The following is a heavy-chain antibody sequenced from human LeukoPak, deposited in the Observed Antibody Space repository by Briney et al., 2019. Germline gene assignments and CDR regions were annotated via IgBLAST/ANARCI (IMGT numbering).Heavy chain of an antibody. CDR1: GGSISSSSYY. CDR3: ARAPKDYYYYYMDV. J-gene: IGHJ6*03. CDR2: TYYSGST. V-gene: IGHV4-39*07. Sequence: SETLSLTCTVSGGSISSSSYYWGWIRQPPGKGLEWIGSTYYSGSTYYNPSPKSRVTISVDTSKNQFSLKLSSVTAADTAVYYCARAPKDYYYYYMDVWGKGTTVTVSS.